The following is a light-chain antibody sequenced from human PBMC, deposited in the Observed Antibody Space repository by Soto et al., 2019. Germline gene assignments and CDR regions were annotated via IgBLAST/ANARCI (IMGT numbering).Light chain of an antibody. V-gene: IGLV2-14*03. CDR1: SNDVGGYNY. CDR3: SSYTRSPTLKL. CDR2: DVS. J-gene: IGLJ2*01. Sequence: QSVLTQPASVSGSPGQSITISCTGTSNDVGGYNYVSWYQQHPGKAPKLMIYDVSNRPSGVSNRFSGSKSGNTASLTISGLQAEDEADYYCSSYTRSPTLKLFGGGTKLTVL.